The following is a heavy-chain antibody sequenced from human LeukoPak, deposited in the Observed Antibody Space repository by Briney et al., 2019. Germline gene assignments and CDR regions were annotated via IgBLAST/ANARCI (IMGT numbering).Heavy chain of an antibody. CDR3: ARHPYYDFWSGYYTGYYFDY. CDR2: IYPGDSDT. V-gene: IGHV5-51*01. J-gene: IGHJ4*02. Sequence: GESLKIYCKGSGYSFTSYWIGWVRQMPGKGLEWMGIIYPGDSDTRYSPSFQGQVTISADKSISTAYLQWSSLKASDTAMYYCARHPYYDFWSGYYTGYYFDYWGQGTLVTVSS. CDR1: GYSFTSYW. D-gene: IGHD3-3*01.